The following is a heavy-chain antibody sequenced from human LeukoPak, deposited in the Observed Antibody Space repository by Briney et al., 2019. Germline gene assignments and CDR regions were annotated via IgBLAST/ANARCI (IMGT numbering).Heavy chain of an antibody. CDR2: IKEDGSVM. CDR1: GFPFTNYW. CDR3: ARDLWGSYSTGSYLDY. J-gene: IGHJ4*02. D-gene: IGHD6-19*01. Sequence: PGGSLRLSCAVSGFPFTNYWMSWVRPAPGKWLEWVANIKEDGSVMYYVGSLTGRLTLPRDSAQHSMYLQMNGLRVEDTAVYYCARDLWGSYSTGSYLDYWGQGAVVTVSS. V-gene: IGHV3-7*01.